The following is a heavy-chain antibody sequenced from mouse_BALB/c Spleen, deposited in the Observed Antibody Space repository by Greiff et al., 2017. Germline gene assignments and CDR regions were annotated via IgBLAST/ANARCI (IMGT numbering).Heavy chain of an antibody. CDR1: GYSITSGYY. V-gene: IGHV3-6*02. J-gene: IGHJ3*01. D-gene: IGHD1-1*01. CDR2: ISYDGSN. Sequence: EVQRVESGPGLVKPSQSLSLTCSVTGYSITSGYYWNWIRQFPGNKLEWMGYISYDGSNNYNPSLKNRISITRDTSKNQFFLKLNSVTTEDTATYYCARGDYGSPWGQGTLVTVSA. CDR3: ARGDYGSP.